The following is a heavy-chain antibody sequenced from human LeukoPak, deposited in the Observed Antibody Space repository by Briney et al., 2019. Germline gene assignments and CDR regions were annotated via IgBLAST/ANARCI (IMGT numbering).Heavy chain of an antibody. CDR3: VRGTDY. V-gene: IGHV3-64D*06. Sequence: PGGSLRLSCVASGFTISNYWMHWVRQAPGKGLEYVSAISSNGDNTYYADSVKGRFTISRDNSKNTLYLQMSSLRADDTAVYYCVRGTDYWGQGTLVTVSS. CDR2: ISSNGDNT. CDR1: GFTISNYW. J-gene: IGHJ4*02.